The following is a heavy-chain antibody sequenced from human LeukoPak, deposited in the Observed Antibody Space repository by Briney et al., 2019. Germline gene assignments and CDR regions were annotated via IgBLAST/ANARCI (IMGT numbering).Heavy chain of an antibody. CDR3: ARSGQDCSSTSCSSYYYYGLDV. D-gene: IGHD2-2*01. J-gene: IGHJ6*02. V-gene: IGHV4-61*01. Sequence: SETLSLTCTVSGGSVGSGSYYWSWIRQPPGKGLEWIGYIYHSGSTNYNPSLKSRVSISVDTSKNQFSLKLSSVTAADTAVYFCARSGQDCSSTSCSSYYYYGLDVWGQGTTVTVSS. CDR2: IYHSGST. CDR1: GGSVGSGSYY.